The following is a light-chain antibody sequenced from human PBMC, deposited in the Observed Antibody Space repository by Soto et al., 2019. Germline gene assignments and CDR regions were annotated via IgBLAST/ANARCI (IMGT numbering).Light chain of an antibody. CDR1: QSISSW. Sequence: DMQMTQSPSTLSASVGDRVTITCRASQSISSWLAWYQQKPGKAPKLLIYKASSLESGVPSRFSGSGSGTEFTLTISSLQPDDFATYYCQQYNSYSVTFGQGTKV. V-gene: IGKV1-5*03. CDR2: KAS. J-gene: IGKJ1*01. CDR3: QQYNSYSVT.